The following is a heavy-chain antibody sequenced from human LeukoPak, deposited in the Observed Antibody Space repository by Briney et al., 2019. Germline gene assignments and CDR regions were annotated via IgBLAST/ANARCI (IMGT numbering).Heavy chain of an antibody. Sequence: GGSLRLSCAASGFTFSSCWMHWVRQAPGKGLVWVSRINSDGYSISYADSVKGRFTISRDNAKKMLYLQMNSLRAEDTAVYYCARAIAVAGTDHWGQGTLVTVSS. J-gene: IGHJ4*02. CDR1: GFTFSSCW. D-gene: IGHD6-19*01. CDR2: INSDGYSI. V-gene: IGHV3-74*01. CDR3: ARAIAVAGTDH.